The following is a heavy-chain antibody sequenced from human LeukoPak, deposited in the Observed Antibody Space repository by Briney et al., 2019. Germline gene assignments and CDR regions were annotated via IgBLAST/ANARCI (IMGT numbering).Heavy chain of an antibody. D-gene: IGHD1-26*01. CDR2: ISYDGSNK. Sequence: GRSLRLSCAASGFTFSSYAMHWVRQAPGKGLEWVAVISYDGSNKYYADSVKGRFTISRDNSKNTLYLQMNSLRAEDTAVYYCAKDPEYSGSYYQLIDYWGQGTLVTVSS. CDR3: AKDPEYSGSYYQLIDY. CDR1: GFTFSSYA. J-gene: IGHJ4*02. V-gene: IGHV3-30-3*01.